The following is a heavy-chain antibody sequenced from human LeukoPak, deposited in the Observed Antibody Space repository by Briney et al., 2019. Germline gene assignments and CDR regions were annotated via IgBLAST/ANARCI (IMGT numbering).Heavy chain of an antibody. CDR2: IYYSGSA. V-gene: IGHV4-30-4*07. CDR1: GGSISSASYS. CDR3: ASGFRGQLGYFDY. D-gene: IGHD1-1*01. Sequence: SETLSLTCAVSGGSISSASYSWSWIRQPPGKGLEWIGYIYYSGSAYYNPSLKSRFTMSVDTSKNQFSLKLSSVTAADTALYYCASGFRGQLGYFDYWGQGTLVTVSS. J-gene: IGHJ4*02.